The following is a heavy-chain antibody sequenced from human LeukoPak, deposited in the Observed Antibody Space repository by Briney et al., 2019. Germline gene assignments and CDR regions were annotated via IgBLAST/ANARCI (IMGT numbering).Heavy chain of an antibody. Sequence: PSETLSLTCTVSGGSISSSHWSWIRRPPGKGLEWIGYIYYSGSTNYNPSLKSRVTISVDTSKNQFSLKLSSVTAADTAVYYCARGAIDSSGYYGGGVDYWGQGTLVTVSS. J-gene: IGHJ4*02. CDR1: GGSISSSH. V-gene: IGHV4-59*08. CDR2: IYYSGST. D-gene: IGHD3-22*01. CDR3: ARGAIDSSGYYGGGVDY.